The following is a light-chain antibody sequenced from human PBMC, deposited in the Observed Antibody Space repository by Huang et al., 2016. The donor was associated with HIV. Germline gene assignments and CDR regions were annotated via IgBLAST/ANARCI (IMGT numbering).Light chain of an antibody. CDR1: QSISSY. V-gene: IGKV1-39*01. J-gene: IGKJ5*01. CDR2: AAS. Sequence: DSQMTQSPSSLSASVGDRVTITCRASQSISSYFNWYQQKPGKAPKLLIYAASSLQSGVPSRFSGSGSGTDFTLTISSLQPEDFATYYCQQSYSTPITFGQGTRLEIK. CDR3: QQSYSTPIT.